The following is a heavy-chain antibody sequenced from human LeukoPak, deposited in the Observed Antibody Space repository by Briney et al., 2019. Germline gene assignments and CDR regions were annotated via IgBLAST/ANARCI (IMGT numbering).Heavy chain of an antibody. D-gene: IGHD2-2*01. CDR2: INHSGST. Sequence: PSETLSLTCTVSGGSISSSSYYWGWIRQPPGKGLEWIGEINHSGSTNYNPSLKSRVTISVDTSKNQFSLKLSSVTAADTAVYYCARMDVVVVPAAIDHYYYGMDVWGQGTTVTVSS. V-gene: IGHV4-39*07. J-gene: IGHJ6*02. CDR1: GGSISSSSYY. CDR3: ARMDVVVVPAAIDHYYYGMDV.